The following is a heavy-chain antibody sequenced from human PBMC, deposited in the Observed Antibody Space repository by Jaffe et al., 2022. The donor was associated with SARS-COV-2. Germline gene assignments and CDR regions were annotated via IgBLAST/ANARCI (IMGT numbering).Heavy chain of an antibody. Sequence: EVQLVESGGVLVQPGGSLRLSCAASGFTFSDHYIDWVRQAPGKGLEWVGRSRNKANSYTTEYAASVKGRFTISRDDSKNSVYLQMDSLKTEDTAVYFCARNYYDRGVYFSDYWGQGTLVTVSS. J-gene: IGHJ4*02. CDR2: SRNKANSYTT. CDR3: ARNYYDRGVYFSDY. V-gene: IGHV3-72*01. D-gene: IGHD3-22*01. CDR1: GFTFSDHY.